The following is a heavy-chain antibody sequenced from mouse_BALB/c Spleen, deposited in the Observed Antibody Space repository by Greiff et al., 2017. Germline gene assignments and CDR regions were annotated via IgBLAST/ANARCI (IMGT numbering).Heavy chain of an antibody. D-gene: IGHD1-1*01. CDR3: ARAGSREAPWFAY. V-gene: IGHV5-6*01. J-gene: IGHJ3*01. Sequence: VQLQQSGGDLVKPGGSLKLSCAASGFTFSSYGMSWVRQTPDKRLEWVATISSGGSYTYYPDSVKGRFTISRDNAKNTLYLQMSSLKSEDTAMYYCARAGSREAPWFAYWGQGTLVTVSA. CDR1: GFTFSSYG. CDR2: ISSGGSYT.